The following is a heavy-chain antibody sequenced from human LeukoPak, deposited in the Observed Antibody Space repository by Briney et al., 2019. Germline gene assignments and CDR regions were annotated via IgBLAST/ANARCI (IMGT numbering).Heavy chain of an antibody. CDR1: GGSIRSSYYY. V-gene: IGHV4-61*05. D-gene: IGHD2-2*01. Sequence: SETLSLTCTVSGGSIRSSYYYWGWIRQPPGKGLEWIGYIYYSGSTNYNPSLKSRVTISVDTSKNQFSLKLSSVTAADTAVYYCARVGGTSSAINYFDYWGQGTLVTVSS. CDR3: ARVGGTSSAINYFDY. J-gene: IGHJ4*02. CDR2: IYYSGST.